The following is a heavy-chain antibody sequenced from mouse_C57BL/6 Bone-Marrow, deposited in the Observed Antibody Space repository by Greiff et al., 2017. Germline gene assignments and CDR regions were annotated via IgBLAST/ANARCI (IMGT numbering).Heavy chain of an antibody. CDR1: GYTFTSYW. Sequence: VQLQQPGAELVRPGTSVKLSCKASGYTFTSYWLHWVKQRPGQGLEWIGVIAPSDSYTNYNQKFKGKATLTVDTAASTAYMQLSSLTSEDSAVYYWARLFAYWGQGTLVTVSA. CDR2: IAPSDSYT. CDR3: ARLFAY. V-gene: IGHV1-59*01. J-gene: IGHJ3*01.